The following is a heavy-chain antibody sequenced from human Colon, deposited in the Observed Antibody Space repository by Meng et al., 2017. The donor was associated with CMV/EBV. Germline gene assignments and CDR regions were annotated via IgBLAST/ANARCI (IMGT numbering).Heavy chain of an antibody. Sequence: LSCAASGLTFSTYWMHWVCQAPGKGLVWVSRIKPDGSYTTYADSVKGRFTISRDNAKNTLYLQMNGLRLEDTAVYYCVGGGSGRIDYWGQGTLVTVSS. CDR2: IKPDGSYT. V-gene: IGHV3-74*03. J-gene: IGHJ4*02. CDR3: VGGGSGRIDY. CDR1: GLTFSTYW. D-gene: IGHD3-16*01.